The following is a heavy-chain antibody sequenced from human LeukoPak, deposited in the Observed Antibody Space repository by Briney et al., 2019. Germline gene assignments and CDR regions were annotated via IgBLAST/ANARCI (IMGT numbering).Heavy chain of an antibody. Sequence: SQTLSLTCTVSGGSISSGASDWGWIRQHPKRVLEWVGYINHSGSTYYNPSLGSRATMSVDSSKNQFSLQLSSATAADSAVYYCARAARQGFTMIVVPFFYFDLWGRGTLVTVSS. CDR1: GGSISSGASD. V-gene: IGHV4-31*03. J-gene: IGHJ2*01. CDR3: ARAARQGFTMIVVPFFYFDL. CDR2: INHSGST. D-gene: IGHD3-22*01.